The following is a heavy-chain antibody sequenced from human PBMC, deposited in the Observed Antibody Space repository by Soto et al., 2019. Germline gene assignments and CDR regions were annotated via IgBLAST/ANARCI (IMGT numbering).Heavy chain of an antibody. CDR2: IYSGGST. J-gene: IGHJ6*02. V-gene: IGHV3-53*01. CDR3: ARDLSLRNYGMDV. CDR1: GFTVSSNY. D-gene: IGHD3-3*01. Sequence: EVQLVESGGGLIQPGGSLRLSCAASGFTVSSNYMSWVRQAPGKGLEWVSVIYSGGSTYYADSVKGRFTISRDNSKNTLYLQMNSLRAEDTAVYYCARDLSLRNYGMDVWGQGTTVTVSS.